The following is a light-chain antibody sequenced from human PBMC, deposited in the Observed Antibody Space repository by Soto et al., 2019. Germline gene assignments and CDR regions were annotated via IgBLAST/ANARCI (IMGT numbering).Light chain of an antibody. Sequence: DIQMTQSPSSLSASVGDSVTIPCRASQRITKYLNWYQQRSGRAPRLLIHTASSLHSGVPSRFSGSGSGSYFTLTISSLQPGDFAPYYCQQSFSTPYTFGQGTKLE. CDR3: QQSFSTPYT. CDR2: TAS. V-gene: IGKV1-39*01. CDR1: QRITKY. J-gene: IGKJ2*01.